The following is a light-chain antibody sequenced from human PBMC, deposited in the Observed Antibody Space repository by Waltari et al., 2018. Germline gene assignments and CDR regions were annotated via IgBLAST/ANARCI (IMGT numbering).Light chain of an antibody. V-gene: IGLV1-44*01. CDR3: AAWDDNLNGVV. CDR1: SSNIGSNT. J-gene: IGLJ2*01. Sequence: QSVLTQPPSASGTPGQRVTISCSGSSSNIGSNTVNWYQQLPGTAPKLRIYDNIDRPAGFPDRFSGSKSGTSASLAISELQSEDEADYHCAAWDDNLNGVVFGGGTKLTVL. CDR2: DNI.